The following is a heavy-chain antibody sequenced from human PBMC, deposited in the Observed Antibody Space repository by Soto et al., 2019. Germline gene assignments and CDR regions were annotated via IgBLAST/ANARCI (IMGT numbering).Heavy chain of an antibody. J-gene: IGHJ6*02. CDR3: ARDPVRRGLVVVPAAFFRLDYYHYVMYF. CDR1: GYTFTSYG. Sequence: GASVKVSCKASGYTFTSYGISWVRQAPGQGLEWMGWISAYNGNTNYAQKLQGRVTMTTDTSTSTAYMELRSLRSDDTAVYYCARDPVRRGLVVVPAAFFRLDYYHYVMYFRGQGSSVTVSS. V-gene: IGHV1-18*01. D-gene: IGHD2-2*01. CDR2: ISAYNGNT.